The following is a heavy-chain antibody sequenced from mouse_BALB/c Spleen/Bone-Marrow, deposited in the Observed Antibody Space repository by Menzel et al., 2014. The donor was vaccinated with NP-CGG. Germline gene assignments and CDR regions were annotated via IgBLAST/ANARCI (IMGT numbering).Heavy chain of an antibody. CDR1: GFTFSSYG. V-gene: IGHV5-6-3*01. Sequence: EVQLQQSGGGLVQPGGSLKLSCAASGFTFSSYGMSWVRQTPDKRLELVATINTNGRNTYYPDSVKGRFTISRDNAKNTLYLQMSSLKSEDTAMYYCTRGLDYWGQGTTLTVSS. J-gene: IGHJ2*01. CDR2: INTNGRNT. CDR3: TRGLDY.